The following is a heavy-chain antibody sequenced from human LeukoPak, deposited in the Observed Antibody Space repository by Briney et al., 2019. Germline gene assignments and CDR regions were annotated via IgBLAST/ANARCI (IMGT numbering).Heavy chain of an antibody. Sequence: SGPTLVNPTQTLTLTCTFSGFSLSTSGMPLHCIPQPPGTALEWLARIDWDDDKFYSTSLKTRLTISKDTSKSQVVLTMTNMDPVDTATYYCARMATRGVNPYFDYWGQGTLVTVSS. V-gene: IGHV2-70*04. J-gene: IGHJ4*02. CDR3: ARMATRGVNPYFDY. CDR1: GFSLSTSGMP. D-gene: IGHD3-10*01. CDR2: IDWDDDK.